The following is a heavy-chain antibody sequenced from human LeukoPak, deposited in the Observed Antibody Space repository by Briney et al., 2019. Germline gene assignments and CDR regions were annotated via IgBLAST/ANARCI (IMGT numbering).Heavy chain of an antibody. CDR3: ARERRYYYGSGSYEDY. V-gene: IGHV4-39*07. CDR2: IFYSGNT. Sequence: SETLSLTCTVSGGSISSSSYYWGWIRQSPGKGLEWIGSIFYSGNTYYNPSLKSRVTISVDTSKNHFSLKLSSVTAADTAVYYCARERRYYYGSGSYEDYWGQGTLVTVSS. CDR1: GGSISSSSYY. D-gene: IGHD3-10*01. J-gene: IGHJ4*02.